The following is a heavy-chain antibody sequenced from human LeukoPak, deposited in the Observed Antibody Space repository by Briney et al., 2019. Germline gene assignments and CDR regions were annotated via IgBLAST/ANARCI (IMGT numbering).Heavy chain of an antibody. Sequence: GGSLRLSRAPSRLTLGGYDMHWVRQDPGNGREGVSVNRGCGVSTYYADSVKGRFTISRDNSKNTLSLQLNSLRAEDTAVYYCARVLNCGCGCYCFDLWGRGTLVSVSS. V-gene: IGHV3-23*01. CDR3: ARVLNCGCGCYCFDL. CDR1: RLTLGGYD. J-gene: IGHJ4*02. CDR2: NRGCGVST. D-gene: IGHD2-21*02.